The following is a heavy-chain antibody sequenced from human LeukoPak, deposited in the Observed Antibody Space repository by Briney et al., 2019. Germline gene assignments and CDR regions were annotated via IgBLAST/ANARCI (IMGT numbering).Heavy chain of an antibody. CDR3: ARDPRYSSSAHVFDI. D-gene: IGHD6-6*01. V-gene: IGHV4-4*02. Sequence: PSETLSLTCAVSGGSISSNNWWIWVRQSPEKGLEWIGEIYHDGSTNYNPSLKSRVTISMDKSKNQLSLKLNFVTAADTAVYYCARDPRYSSSAHVFDIWGQGTMVTVSS. CDR2: IYHDGST. CDR1: GGSISSNNW. J-gene: IGHJ3*02.